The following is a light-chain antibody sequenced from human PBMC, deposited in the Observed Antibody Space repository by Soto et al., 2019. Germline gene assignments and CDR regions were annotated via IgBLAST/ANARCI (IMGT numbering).Light chain of an antibody. J-gene: IGLJ1*01. CDR2: KVR. CDR3: SSYTSTPTYV. V-gene: IGLV2-14*01. Sequence: QSVLTQPASVSGSPGQSITISCTGTSSDVGGFDFVSWYQQHPGKAPKLLIYKVRNRPSGASHRFSGSKSGNTASLTISGLQAEDEADYYCSSYTSTPTYVFGTGTKLTVL. CDR1: SSDVGGFDF.